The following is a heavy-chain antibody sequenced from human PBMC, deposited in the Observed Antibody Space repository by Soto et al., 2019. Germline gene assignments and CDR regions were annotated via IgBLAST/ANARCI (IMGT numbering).Heavy chain of an antibody. D-gene: IGHD1-26*01. Sequence: GGSLRLSCAASGFNFSSYAMSWVRQAPGKGLEWVSGISTTSTTIYYADSVRGRFTISRDNAKNSLYLQMNSLRAEDTAVYYCARSKRGELSGHDAFDIWGQGTMVTVSS. J-gene: IGHJ3*02. V-gene: IGHV3-48*04. CDR1: GFNFSSYA. CDR3: ARSKRGELSGHDAFDI. CDR2: ISTTSTTI.